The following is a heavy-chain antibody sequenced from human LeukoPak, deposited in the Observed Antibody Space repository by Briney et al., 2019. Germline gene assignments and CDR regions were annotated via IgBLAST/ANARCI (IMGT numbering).Heavy chain of an antibody. Sequence: PGGSLRLSCATSGFTFSSFTMNWVRQAPGKGLEWVAVISYDGSNKYYADSVKGRFTISRDNSKNTLYLQMNSLRAEDTAVYYCAKDRYGSGKNWFDPWGQGTLVTVSS. V-gene: IGHV3-30*18. CDR3: AKDRYGSGKNWFDP. J-gene: IGHJ5*02. CDR2: ISYDGSNK. CDR1: GFTFSSFT. D-gene: IGHD3-10*01.